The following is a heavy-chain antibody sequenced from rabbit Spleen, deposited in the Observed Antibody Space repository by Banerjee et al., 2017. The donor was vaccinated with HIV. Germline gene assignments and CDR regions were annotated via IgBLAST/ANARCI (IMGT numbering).Heavy chain of an antibody. Sequence: QSLEESGGDLVKPGASLTLTCIASGVSFSGDSYMCWVRQAPGKGLEWIVCIDTGSSGFTYFASWAKGRFTISKTSSTTVTLQMTSLTAADTATYFCARDTGSSFSSYGMDLWGQGTLRHRL. J-gene: IGHJ6*01. CDR2: IDTGSSGFT. CDR1: GVSFSGDSY. V-gene: IGHV1S40*01. CDR3: ARDTGSSFSSYGMDL. D-gene: IGHD8-1*01.